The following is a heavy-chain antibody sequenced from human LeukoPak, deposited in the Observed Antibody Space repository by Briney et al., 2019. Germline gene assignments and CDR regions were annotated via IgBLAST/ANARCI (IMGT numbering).Heavy chain of an antibody. CDR1: GITFSSYA. J-gene: IGHJ6*02. CDR2: ISGSGGST. CDR3: AIDYGSGSAANYYYYGMDV. D-gene: IGHD3-10*01. V-gene: IGHV3-23*01. Sequence: GGSLRLSCAASGITFSSYAMSWGRQAPGKGLEWVSAISGSGGSTYYADSVEGRFTISRDNSKNTLYLQMNSLRAEDTAVYYCAIDYGSGSAANYYYYGMDVWGQGTMVTVSS.